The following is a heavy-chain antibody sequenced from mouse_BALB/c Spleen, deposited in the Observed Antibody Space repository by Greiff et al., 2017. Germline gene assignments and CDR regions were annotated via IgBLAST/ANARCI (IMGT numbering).Heavy chain of an antibody. Sequence: VQLQQPGAELVRPGASVKLSCKASGYTFTSYWINWVKQRPGQGLEWIGNIYPSDSYTNYNQKFKDKATLTVDKSSSTAYMQLSSPTSEDSAVYYCTTYTPTRAMDYWGQGTSVTVSS. J-gene: IGHJ4*01. CDR2: IYPSDSYT. V-gene: IGHV1-69*02. CDR1: GYTFTSYW. D-gene: IGHD1-3*01. CDR3: TTYTPTRAMDY.